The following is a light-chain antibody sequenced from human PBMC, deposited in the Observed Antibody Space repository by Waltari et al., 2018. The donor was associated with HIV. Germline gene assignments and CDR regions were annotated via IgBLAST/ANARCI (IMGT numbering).Light chain of an antibody. CDR1: SCNVGAYNS. CDR3: SSYTSSSTPLVV. J-gene: IGLJ2*01. CDR2: DVS. Sequence: QPALPQPASVSGSRGQSLTISCTGPSCNVGAYNSLAWYQQHPGKAPKLMIYDVSNRPSGVSNRFSGSKSGNTASLTISGLQAEDEADYYYSSYTSSSTPLVVFGGGTKLTVL. V-gene: IGLV2-14*03.